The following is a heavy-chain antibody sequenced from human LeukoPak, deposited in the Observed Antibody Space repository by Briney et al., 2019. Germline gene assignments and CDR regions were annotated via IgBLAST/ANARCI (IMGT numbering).Heavy chain of an antibody. V-gene: IGHV3-48*03. CDR3: ARVCQGDVYFDY. CDR1: GFTFSSYE. CDR2: ISSSGSTI. Sequence: GGSLRLSCAASGFTFSSYEMNWVRQAPGKGLERVSYISSSGSTIYYADSVRGRFTISRDNAKNKLYLQMNSLRAEHTAVYYCARVCQGDVYFDYWGQGTLVTVSS. D-gene: IGHD3-10*01. J-gene: IGHJ4*02.